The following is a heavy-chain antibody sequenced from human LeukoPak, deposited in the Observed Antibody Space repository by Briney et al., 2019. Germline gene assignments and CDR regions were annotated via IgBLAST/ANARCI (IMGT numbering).Heavy chain of an antibody. Sequence: GGSLRLSCAASGFIFSSYSMSWVRQAPGKGLEWVGRIKSKTDGGTTDYAAPVKGRFTISRDGSKNTLYLQMNSLKTEDTAVYYCTTRYDSSGRRGDYWGQGTLVTVSS. V-gene: IGHV3-15*01. D-gene: IGHD3-22*01. CDR3: TTRYDSSGRRGDY. J-gene: IGHJ4*02. CDR1: GFIFSSYS. CDR2: IKSKTDGGTT.